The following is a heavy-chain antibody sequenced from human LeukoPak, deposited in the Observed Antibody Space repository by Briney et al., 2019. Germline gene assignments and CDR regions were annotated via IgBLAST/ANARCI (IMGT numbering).Heavy chain of an antibody. CDR1: GGSISSYY. CDR2: IYYSEST. CDR3: ARAVAAHNYYYYYMDV. Sequence: PSETLSLTCTVSGGSISSYYWSWIRQPPGKGLEWIGYIYYSESTNYNPSLKSRVTISVDTSKNQFSLKLSSVTAADTAVYYCARAVAAHNYYYYYMDVWGKGTTVTVSS. D-gene: IGHD2-15*01. J-gene: IGHJ6*03. V-gene: IGHV4-59*01.